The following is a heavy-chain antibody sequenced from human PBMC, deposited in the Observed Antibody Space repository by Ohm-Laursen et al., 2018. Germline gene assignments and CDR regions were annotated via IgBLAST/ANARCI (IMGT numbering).Heavy chain of an antibody. CDR3: ARDARVAGTSDAFEY. CDR1: GGSISTYY. CDR2: IHASGST. D-gene: IGHD1-7*01. Sequence: SETLSLTCFVSGGSISTYYWSWIRQSAGKGLEWIGRIHASGSTNYNPSLKSRVSLSHDTSTNQFSLKMTSVTAADTAVYYCARDARVAGTSDAFEYWGQGTLVTVTS. J-gene: IGHJ4*02. V-gene: IGHV4-4*07.